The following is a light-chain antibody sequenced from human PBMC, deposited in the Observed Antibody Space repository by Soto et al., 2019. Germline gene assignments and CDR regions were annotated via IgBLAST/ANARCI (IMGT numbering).Light chain of an antibody. CDR2: GAS. V-gene: IGKV3-20*01. J-gene: IGKJ5*01. CDR3: QHYAGGSRIT. CDR1: QSVSSR. Sequence: EIVFTQTPGTLSLSPGKRATLSCRASQSVSSRLAWYQQKPGQAPRLLISGASSRATGIPDRFSGSGFGTDFTLTISRLEPEDFALYYCQHYAGGSRITFVHGTRLEN.